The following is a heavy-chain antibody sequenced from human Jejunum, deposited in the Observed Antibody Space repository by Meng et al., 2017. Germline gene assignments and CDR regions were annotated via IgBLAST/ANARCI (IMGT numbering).Heavy chain of an antibody. CDR2: VWPSGAT. D-gene: IGHD1-14*01. V-gene: IGHV4-38-2*02. CDR3: ARAIRERYFDS. J-gene: IGHJ4*02. CDR1: GDSTTAPFY. Sequence: QEQLPEAGPWLVEPSGPLALTCTVLGDSTTAPFYLTWIRQAPGKGLEWIGEVWPSGATYYNPSLSSRITISIDTSNNQFSLEVAFLTAADTAVYYCARAIRERYFDSWGQGTLVTVSS.